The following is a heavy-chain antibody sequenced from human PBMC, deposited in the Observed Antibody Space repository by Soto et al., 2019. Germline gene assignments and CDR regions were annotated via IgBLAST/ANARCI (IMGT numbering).Heavy chain of an antibody. D-gene: IGHD4-17*01. V-gene: IGHV4-39*01. J-gene: IGHJ4*02. CDR2: VYYRGRS. CDR3: VSQRTTVPTQALFDH. CDR1: GGSVTNSSYY. Sequence: SETLSLTCTVSGGSVTNSSYYWGWIRQSPGKGLEWIGSVYYRGRSYSKSSVKSRVTISVDTSKNRFSLSLNSVTASDTAVYFCVSQRTTVPTQALFDHWCPGALVTVSS.